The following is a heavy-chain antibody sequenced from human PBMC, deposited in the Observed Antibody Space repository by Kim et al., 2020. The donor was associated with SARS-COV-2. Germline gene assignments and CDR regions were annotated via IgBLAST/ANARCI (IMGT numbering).Heavy chain of an antibody. Sequence: SETLSLTCTVSGYSISSGYYWGWIRQPPGKGLEWIGSIYHSGSTYYNPSLKSRVTISVDTSKNQFSLKLSSVTAADTAVYYCARTLRYFDRLLTRFDPWGQGTLVTVSS. D-gene: IGHD3-9*01. CDR3: ARTLRYFDRLLTRFDP. CDR1: GYSISSGYY. J-gene: IGHJ5*02. CDR2: IYHSGST. V-gene: IGHV4-38-2*02.